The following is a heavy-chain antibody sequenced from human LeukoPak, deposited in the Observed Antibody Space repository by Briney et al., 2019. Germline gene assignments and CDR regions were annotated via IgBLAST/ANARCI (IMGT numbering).Heavy chain of an antibody. CDR2: ISWNSGSI. CDR1: GFTLDDYA. Sequence: GGSLRLSCAASGFTLDDYAMHWVRQAPGKGLEWVSGISWNSGSIGYADSVKGRFTISRDNAKNSLYLQMNSLRAEDTALYYCARDRGSGYYMSNDYWGQGTLVTVSS. CDR3: ARDRGSGYYMSNDY. J-gene: IGHJ4*02. V-gene: IGHV3-9*01. D-gene: IGHD3-22*01.